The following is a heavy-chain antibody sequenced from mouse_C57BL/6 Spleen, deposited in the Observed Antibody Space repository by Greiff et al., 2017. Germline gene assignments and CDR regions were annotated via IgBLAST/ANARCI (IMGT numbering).Heavy chain of an antibody. J-gene: IGHJ2*01. CDR2: INPNNGGT. CDR3: ARWYYYGSSYGFDY. V-gene: IGHV1-22*01. D-gene: IGHD1-1*01. Sequence: EVMLVESGPELVKPGASVKMSCKASGYTFTDYNMHWVKQSHGKSLEWIGYINPNNGGTSYNQKFKGKATLTVNKSSSTAYMELRSLTSEDSAVYYCARWYYYGSSYGFDYWGQGTTLTVSA. CDR1: GYTFTDYN.